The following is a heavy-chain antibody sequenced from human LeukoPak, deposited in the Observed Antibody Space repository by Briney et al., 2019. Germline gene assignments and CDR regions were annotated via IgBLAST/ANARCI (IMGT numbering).Heavy chain of an antibody. V-gene: IGHV3-48*02. CDR2: ITGRSSPI. D-gene: IGHD2/OR15-2a*01. CDR1: GFTFSGYS. CDR3: ARDPFYDY. J-gene: IGHJ4*02. Sequence: GGSLRLSCAASGFTFSGYSMNWVRQAPGKGLEWLSYITGRSSPIYYADSVKGRFTVSRDNAKNSLYLQMDSLRDEDTAVYYCARDPFYDYWGQGTLVTVSS.